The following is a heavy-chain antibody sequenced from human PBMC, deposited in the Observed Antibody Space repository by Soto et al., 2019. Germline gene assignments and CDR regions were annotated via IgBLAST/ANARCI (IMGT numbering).Heavy chain of an antibody. CDR2: IYYSGST. D-gene: IGHD3-3*01. J-gene: IGHJ4*02. V-gene: IGHV4-59*11. CDR1: GGSINNHY. Sequence: PSETLSLTCTVSGGSINNHYWSWIRQPPGKGLEWIGYIYYSGSTNYNPSLKSRVTISVDTSKNQFSLKLSSVTAADTAVYYCARAKGDFWSGYYFGPDYWGQGTLVTVSS. CDR3: ARAKGDFWSGYYFGPDY.